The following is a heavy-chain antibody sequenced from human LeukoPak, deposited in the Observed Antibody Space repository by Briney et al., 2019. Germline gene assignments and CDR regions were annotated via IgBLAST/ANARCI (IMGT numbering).Heavy chain of an antibody. J-gene: IGHJ4*02. CDR3: ATKVAGTSHFSC. Sequence: PGGSLRLSCAASGFTFSSYEMNWVRQAPGKGLEWISYISSSGSSIQHADSVKGRFTISRDNAKNSLYLQMNSLRAEDTAVYYCATKVAGTSHFSCWGQGTLVTVSS. V-gene: IGHV3-48*03. CDR2: ISSSGSSI. CDR1: GFTFSSYE. D-gene: IGHD6-19*01.